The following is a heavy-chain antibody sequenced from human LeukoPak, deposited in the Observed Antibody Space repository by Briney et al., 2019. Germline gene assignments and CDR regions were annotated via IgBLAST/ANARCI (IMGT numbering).Heavy chain of an antibody. V-gene: IGHV4-34*01. CDR1: GGSFSGYY. Sequence: SETLSLTCAVYGGSFSGYYWSWIRQPPGKGLEWIGEINHSGSTNYNPSLKSQVTISVDTSKNQFSLKLSSVTAADTAVYYCARQDSSDGPFDYWGQGTLVTVSS. CDR2: INHSGST. D-gene: IGHD6-19*01. J-gene: IGHJ4*02. CDR3: ARQDSSDGPFDY.